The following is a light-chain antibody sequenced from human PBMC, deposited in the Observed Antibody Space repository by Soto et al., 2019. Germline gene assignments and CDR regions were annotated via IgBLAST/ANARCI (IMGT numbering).Light chain of an antibody. J-gene: IGLJ1*01. CDR1: SSDVGAYNY. CDR2: GVS. V-gene: IGLV2-14*01. CDR3: SSYTSRTFYV. Sequence: QSALTQPASVSGSPGQSITISCTGTSSDVGAYNYVSWYQQYPGTAPKLLICGVSDRPSGVSNRFSGSKSGNTASLTISGLQAEDEATYYCSSYTSRTFYVFGTGTKVTVL.